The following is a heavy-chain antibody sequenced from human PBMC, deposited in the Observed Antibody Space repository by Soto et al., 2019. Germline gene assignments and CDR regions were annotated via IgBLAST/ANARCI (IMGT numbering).Heavy chain of an antibody. D-gene: IGHD3-22*01. V-gene: IGHV3-48*03. Sequence: PRGARGPPLGASGVTLRSFENKGGRQAPGKGLEWVSYISSSGSTIYYADSVKGRFTISRDNAKNSLYLQMNSLRAEDTAVYYCAGDSSGYYGTWGQGTLVTVSS. CDR2: ISSSGSTI. CDR1: GVTLRSFE. J-gene: IGHJ4*02. CDR3: AGDSSGYYGT.